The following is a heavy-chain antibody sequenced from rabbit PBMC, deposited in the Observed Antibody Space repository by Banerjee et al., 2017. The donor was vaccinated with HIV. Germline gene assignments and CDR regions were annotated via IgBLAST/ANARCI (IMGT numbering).Heavy chain of an antibody. V-gene: IGHV1S45*01. CDR3: ARRDVYDAAGASMYGDSMYAFNL. J-gene: IGHJ4*01. D-gene: IGHD2-1*01. CDR1: GFDLSSGYD. CDR2: IYTSSGST. Sequence: QEQLVESGGGLVQPEGSLTLTCTASGFDLSSGYDMGWVRQAPGKGLGGIACIYTSSGSTWYASWAKGRFTISKTSSTTVTLQMTSLTAADTATYFCARRDVYDAAGASMYGDSMYAFNLWGPGTLVTVS.